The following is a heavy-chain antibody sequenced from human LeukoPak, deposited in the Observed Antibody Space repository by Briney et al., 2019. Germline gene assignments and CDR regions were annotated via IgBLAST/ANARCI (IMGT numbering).Heavy chain of an antibody. CDR1: GSTFTSYY. D-gene: IGHD2-21*02. CDR3: ARAYCGGGCSHPYGAFDI. V-gene: IGHV1-46*01. CDR2: RNASCGST. Sequence: GASVKLSRNASGSTFTSYYMDLDRQAPGQGLGRVGIRNASCGSTRYAQKFQGRVPMARDMSTSTVHMELSSLRSADTAVYDCARAYCGGGCSHPYGAFDIWGQGTMVTVSS. J-gene: IGHJ3*02.